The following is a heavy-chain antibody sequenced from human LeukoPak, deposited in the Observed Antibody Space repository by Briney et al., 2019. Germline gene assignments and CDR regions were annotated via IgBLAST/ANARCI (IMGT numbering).Heavy chain of an antibody. Sequence: PGGSLRLSCAASGFTFSNYAVTWVRQAPGKGLEWVSTISDGGAATYYADSVKGRFTISRDNSKNTLSLQMNSLRAEDTAVYYCAKALNVLVPSTSRWFDPWGQGTLVTVSS. CDR1: GFTFSNYA. J-gene: IGHJ5*02. CDR2: ISDGGAAT. V-gene: IGHV3-23*01. CDR3: AKALNVLVPSTSRWFDP. D-gene: IGHD2-2*01.